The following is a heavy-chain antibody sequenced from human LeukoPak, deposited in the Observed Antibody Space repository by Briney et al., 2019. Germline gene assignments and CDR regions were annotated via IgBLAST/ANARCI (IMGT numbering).Heavy chain of an antibody. CDR3: ARHPSGRMWLQQGGWFDP. J-gene: IGHJ5*02. D-gene: IGHD5-24*01. Sequence: SETLSLTCTVSGGSISSSSYFWAWIRQPPGKGLEWIGSIYYSGSTNYNPSLKSRVTISVDTSKNQFSLKLTSVTAADTAVYYCARHPSGRMWLQQGGWFDPWGQGTLVTVSS. CDR1: GGSISSSSYF. V-gene: IGHV4-39*01. CDR2: IYYSGST.